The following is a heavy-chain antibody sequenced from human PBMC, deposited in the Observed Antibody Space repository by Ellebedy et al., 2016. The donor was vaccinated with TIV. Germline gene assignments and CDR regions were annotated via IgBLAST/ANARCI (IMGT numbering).Heavy chain of an antibody. CDR3: AREVVIYDILTGYYSRYFQH. Sequence: PGGSLRLSCAASGFTVSSNYMTWVRQAPGKGLEWVSVIYRGGSTNYADSVKGRFTVSRDNAKKSLYLQMNSLRSGDTAVYYCAREVVIYDILTGYYSRYFQHWGQGTLVTVSS. V-gene: IGHV3-53*01. CDR1: GFTVSSNY. J-gene: IGHJ1*01. CDR2: IYRGGST. D-gene: IGHD3-9*01.